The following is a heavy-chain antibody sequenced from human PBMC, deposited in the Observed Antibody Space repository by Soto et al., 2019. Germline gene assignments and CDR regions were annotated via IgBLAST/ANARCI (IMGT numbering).Heavy chain of an antibody. D-gene: IGHD1-26*01. CDR3: ARHVGELAYFDY. CDR2: IYCSGST. V-gene: IGHV4-39*01. Sequence: SETLSLTXTVSGGSISSSSYYWGWIRQPPGKGLEWIGSIYCSGSTYYNPSLKSRVTISVDTSKNQFSLKLSSVTAADTAVYYCARHVGELAYFDYWGQGTLVTVSS. J-gene: IGHJ4*02. CDR1: GGSISSSSYY.